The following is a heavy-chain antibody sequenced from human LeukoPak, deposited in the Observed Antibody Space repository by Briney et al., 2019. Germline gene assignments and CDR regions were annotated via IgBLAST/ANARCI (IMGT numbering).Heavy chain of an antibody. D-gene: IGHD3-10*01. V-gene: IGHV1-18*01. CDR2: ISTNNGNT. CDR1: GYTFTSYG. CDR3: ARVIGFGELSLGH. Sequence: ASVKVSCKASGYTFTSYGISWVRQAPGQGLEWMGWISTNNGNTNYAQKLQGRVTMTTDTSTSTVYMELSRLRSDDTAVYFCARVIGFGELSLGHWGQGTLVTVSS. J-gene: IGHJ4*02.